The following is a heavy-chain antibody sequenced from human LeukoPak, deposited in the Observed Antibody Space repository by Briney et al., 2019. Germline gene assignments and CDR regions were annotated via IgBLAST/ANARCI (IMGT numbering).Heavy chain of an antibody. Sequence: ASVKVSCKASGYTFTSYYMRWVRQAPGQGLEWMGIINPSGGSTSYAQKFQGRVTMTRDTSTSTVYMELSSLRSEDTAVYYCARAPLSSGYYYFLFDYWGQGTLVTVSS. CDR1: GYTFTSYY. V-gene: IGHV1-46*01. CDR3: ARAPLSSGYYYFLFDY. CDR2: INPSGGST. J-gene: IGHJ4*02. D-gene: IGHD3-22*01.